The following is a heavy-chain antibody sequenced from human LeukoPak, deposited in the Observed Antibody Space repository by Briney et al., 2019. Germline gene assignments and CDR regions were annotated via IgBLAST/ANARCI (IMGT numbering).Heavy chain of an antibody. J-gene: IGHJ4*02. CDR1: GYPFTGYY. D-gene: IGHD2-21*02. Sequence: ASVKVSCKASGYPFTGYYLHWVRQAPGQGLEWMGWISGYTGKTNYTQSFQDRVSMTTDTSTNTAYMELRSLRSDDTALYYCGGDGGDHLIDHWGQGTLVIVSS. CDR2: ISGYTGKT. V-gene: IGHV1-18*04. CDR3: GGDGGDHLIDH.